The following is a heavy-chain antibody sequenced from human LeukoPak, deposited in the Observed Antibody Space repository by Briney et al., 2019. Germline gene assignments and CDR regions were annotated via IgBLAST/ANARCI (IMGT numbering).Heavy chain of an antibody. D-gene: IGHD3-22*01. V-gene: IGHV1-18*01. CDR2: ISAYNGNT. CDR3: ARSGPDYYDSSGYLS. J-gene: IGHJ5*02. Sequence: GASVKVSCKASGYTFTSYDINWVRQATGQGLEWMGWISAYNGNTNYVQKLQGRVTMTTDTSTSTAYMELRSLRSDDTAVYYCARSGPDYYDSSGYLSWGQGTLVTVSS. CDR1: GYTFTSYD.